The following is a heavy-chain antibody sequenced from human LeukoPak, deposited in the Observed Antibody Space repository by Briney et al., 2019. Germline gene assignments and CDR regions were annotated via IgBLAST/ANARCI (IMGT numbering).Heavy chain of an antibody. Sequence: GGSLRLSCAASGFTFSSYSMNWVRQAPGKGLEWVSSISSSSSYIYYADSVKGRFTISRDNAKNSLYLQMNSLRAEDTAVYYCARDLSLYCSGGSCYSLNYWGQGTLVTVSS. CDR3: ARDLSLYCSGGSCYSLNY. V-gene: IGHV3-21*01. CDR1: GFTFSSYS. CDR2: ISSSSSYI. D-gene: IGHD2-15*01. J-gene: IGHJ4*02.